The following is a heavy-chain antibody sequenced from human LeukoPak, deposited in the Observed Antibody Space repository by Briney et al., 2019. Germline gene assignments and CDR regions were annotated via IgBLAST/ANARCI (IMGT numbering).Heavy chain of an antibody. CDR2: IYYSGST. J-gene: IGHJ4*02. V-gene: IGHV4-39*07. Sequence: SETLSLTCTVSGGSISSSSYYWGWIRQPPGKGLEWIGSIYYSGSTYYNPSLKSRVTISVDTSKNQFSLKLSSVTAADTAVYYCARAQYYNDSRRPFNCWGQGTLVTVSA. D-gene: IGHD3-22*01. CDR1: GGSISSSSYY. CDR3: ARAQYYNDSRRPFNC.